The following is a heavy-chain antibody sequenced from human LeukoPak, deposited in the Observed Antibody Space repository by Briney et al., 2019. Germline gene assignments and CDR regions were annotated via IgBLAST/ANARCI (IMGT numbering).Heavy chain of an antibody. J-gene: IGHJ3*02. D-gene: IGHD2-2*02. CDR3: ARDGHCSSTSCYNDAFDI. Sequence: GGSLRLSRAASGFAFSSYAMSWVRQAPGKGLEWVANIKQDGSEKYYVDSVKGRFTISRDNAKNSLYLQMSSLRAEDTAVYYCARDGHCSSTSCYNDAFDIWGQGTMVTVSS. CDR1: GFAFSSYA. V-gene: IGHV3-7*01. CDR2: IKQDGSEK.